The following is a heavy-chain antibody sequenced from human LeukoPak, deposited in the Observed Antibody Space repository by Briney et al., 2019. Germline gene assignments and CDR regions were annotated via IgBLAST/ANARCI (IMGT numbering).Heavy chain of an antibody. CDR2: ISSSGSTI. CDR1: GFTFSSYE. J-gene: IGHJ4*02. Sequence: GGSLRLSCAASGFTFSSYEMNWVRQAPGKGLEWVSYISSSGSTIYYADSVKGRFTISRDNAKNSLYLQMNSLRAEDTAVYYCARSCISSWFYFDYWGQGTLVTVSS. D-gene: IGHD6-13*01. V-gene: IGHV3-48*03. CDR3: ARSCISSWFYFDY.